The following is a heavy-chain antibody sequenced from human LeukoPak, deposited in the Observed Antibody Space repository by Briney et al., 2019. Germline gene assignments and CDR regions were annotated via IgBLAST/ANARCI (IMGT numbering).Heavy chain of an antibody. V-gene: IGHV4-38-2*02. J-gene: IGHJ4*02. D-gene: IGHD5-24*01. Sequence: PSETLSLTCAVSGYSISSGYYWGWIRQPPGKGLEWIGSIHHSGSTYYNPSLKSRVTISVDTSKNQFSLKLSSVTAADTAVYYCARDRRDGYNLDYWGQGTLVTVSS. CDR3: ARDRRDGYNLDY. CDR1: GYSISSGYY. CDR2: IHHSGST.